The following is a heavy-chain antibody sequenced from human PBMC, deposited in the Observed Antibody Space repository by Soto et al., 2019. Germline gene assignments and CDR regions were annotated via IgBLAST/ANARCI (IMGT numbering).Heavy chain of an antibody. V-gene: IGHV4-59*08. CDR1: GGSISSYY. CDR3: ASTLAAAKGSFDY. J-gene: IGHJ4*02. D-gene: IGHD6-13*01. CDR2: IYYSGIT. Sequence: PSETLSLTCTVSGGSISSYYWSWIRQPPGKGLEWIGYIYYSGITNYNPSLKSRVTISVDTSKNQFSLKLSSVTAADTAVYYCASTLAAAKGSFDYWGQGTLVTVSS.